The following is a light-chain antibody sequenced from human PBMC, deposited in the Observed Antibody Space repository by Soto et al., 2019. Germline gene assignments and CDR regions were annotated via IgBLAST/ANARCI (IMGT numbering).Light chain of an antibody. Sequence: DIQMTQSPSTLSASVGDRVTITCRASQSISSWLAWYQQKPGKAPKLLIYDASSLESGDPSRFSGSGSGTEFTLTISSLQPNDFATYYCQQYNSYSGTFGQGTKLAIK. CDR1: QSISSW. CDR2: DAS. J-gene: IGKJ1*01. CDR3: QQYNSYSGT. V-gene: IGKV1-5*01.